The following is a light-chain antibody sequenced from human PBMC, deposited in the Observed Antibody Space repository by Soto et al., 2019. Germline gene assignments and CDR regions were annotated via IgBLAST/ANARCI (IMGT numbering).Light chain of an antibody. V-gene: IGKV3-15*01. CDR1: QSVGSN. Sequence: EIAMTQSPATLSVSPGERATLSCRASQSVGSNLAWYQQKPGQAPRLLIYGASTRATGVPVTFSGSGSGTEFSLTISSLQSEDFAIYYCQQFNNWPQTFGQGTKVESK. CDR3: QQFNNWPQT. CDR2: GAS. J-gene: IGKJ1*01.